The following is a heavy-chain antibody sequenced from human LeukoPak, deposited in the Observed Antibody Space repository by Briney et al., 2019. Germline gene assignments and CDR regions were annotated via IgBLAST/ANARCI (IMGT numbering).Heavy chain of an antibody. D-gene: IGHD2-15*01. V-gene: IGHV3-49*04. J-gene: IGHJ4*02. CDR1: GFTFGDYA. CDR2: IRSKAYGGTT. Sequence: GGSLRLSCTASGFTFGDYAMSWVRQAPGKGLEWVGFIRSKAYGGTTEYAASVKGRSTISRDDSKSIAYLQMNSLKTEDTAVYYCTRGGNRIGFDYWGQGTLVTVSS. CDR3: TRGGNRIGFDY.